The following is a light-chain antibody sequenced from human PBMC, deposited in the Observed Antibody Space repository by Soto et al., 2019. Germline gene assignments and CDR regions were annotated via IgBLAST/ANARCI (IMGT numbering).Light chain of an antibody. CDR3: QQYSSSRT. CDR1: QSVSSNH. Sequence: EIVLTQSPATLSLSPGERATLSCRASQSVSSNHLAWYQQKPGQAPRLLIYGGSSRATGIPVRFSGSGSETDFTLTSTILEPEDFAVYYCQQYSSSRTFGQGTKVEIK. CDR2: GGS. V-gene: IGKV3-20*01. J-gene: IGKJ1*01.